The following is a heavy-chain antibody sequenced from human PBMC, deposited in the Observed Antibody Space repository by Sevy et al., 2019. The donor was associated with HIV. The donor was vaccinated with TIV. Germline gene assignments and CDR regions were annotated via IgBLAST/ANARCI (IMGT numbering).Heavy chain of an antibody. Sequence: GGCLRLSCAASGFTFSHYAMRWIRQAPGKGLEWVAAISFDGASRNYADSVRGRFTISRDDSKNTVYLHMRGLRSEDTAVYFCAKDHAVTTEWVVFDSWGQGTLVTVSS. CDR2: ISFDGASR. J-gene: IGHJ4*02. CDR3: AKDHAVTTEWVVFDS. CDR1: GFTFSHYA. D-gene: IGHD4-17*01. V-gene: IGHV3-30*18.